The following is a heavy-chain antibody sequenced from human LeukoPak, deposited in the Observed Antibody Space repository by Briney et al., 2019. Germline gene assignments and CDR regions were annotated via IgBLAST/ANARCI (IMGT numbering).Heavy chain of an antibody. CDR3: ARVNRIVVPPIYYYYYYMDV. CDR2: INTNTGNP. V-gene: IGHV7-4-1*02. D-gene: IGHD2-2*01. J-gene: IGHJ6*03. CDR1: GYTFINSA. Sequence: ASVKVSCKASGYTFINSAMSWVRQAPGQGLEWMGWINTNTGNPTYAQGLAGRFVFSLDTSVSTAYLQISSLKAEDTAVYYCARVNRIVVPPIYYYYYYMDVWGKGTTVTVSS.